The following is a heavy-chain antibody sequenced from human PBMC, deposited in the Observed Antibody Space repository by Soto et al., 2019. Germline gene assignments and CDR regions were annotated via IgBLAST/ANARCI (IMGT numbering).Heavy chain of an antibody. D-gene: IGHD3-22*01. CDR1: GGPISSSSHY. V-gene: IGHV4-39*01. Sequence: PSETLSLTCTVSGGPISSSSHYWGWIRQTPGKGLEWIGNIHYSGSTYYNPSLKSRVTISVDTSKNQFSLKLSSVTAADTAVYYCARQRVYYDTYTYPDFWGQGTLLTVSS. J-gene: IGHJ4*02. CDR2: IHYSGST. CDR3: ARQRVYYDTYTYPDF.